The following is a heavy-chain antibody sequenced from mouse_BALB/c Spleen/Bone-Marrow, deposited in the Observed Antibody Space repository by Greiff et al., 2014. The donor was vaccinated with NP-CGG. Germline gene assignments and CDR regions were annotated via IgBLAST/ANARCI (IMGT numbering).Heavy chain of an antibody. J-gene: IGHJ4*01. CDR3: VRENYDYGGDAMDY. Sequence: VQVVESAAELARPGASVKMSCKTSGYTFTYYTMHWVKQRPGQGLEWIGYINPSSGYTDYNQKFKDKTTLTTDKSSSTAYLQLSSLTSEDSAVYYCVRENYDYGGDAMDYWGQGTSVTVSS. CDR2: INPSSGYT. CDR1: GYTFTYYT. V-gene: IGHV1-4*02. D-gene: IGHD2-4*01.